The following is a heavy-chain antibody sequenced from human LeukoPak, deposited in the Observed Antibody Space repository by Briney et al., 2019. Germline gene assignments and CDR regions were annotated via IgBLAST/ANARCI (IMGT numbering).Heavy chain of an antibody. D-gene: IGHD3-9*01. CDR1: GFTFSRYS. V-gene: IGHV3-21*01. Sequence: GGSLRLSCAASGFTFSRYSMNWVRQAPGKGLEWVSSITRSNYIYYADSVKGRFTISRDNSKNTLYLQMNSLRAEDTAVYYCAKGPKRYNILTGYFVIETAFDIWGQGTTVTVSS. J-gene: IGHJ3*02. CDR2: ITRSNYI. CDR3: AKGPKRYNILTGYFVIETAFDI.